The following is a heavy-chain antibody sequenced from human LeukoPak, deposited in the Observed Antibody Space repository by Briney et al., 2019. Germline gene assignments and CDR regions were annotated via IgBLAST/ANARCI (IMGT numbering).Heavy chain of an antibody. J-gene: IGHJ3*02. V-gene: IGHV4-34*01. CDR3: ATFSWYYYDSSGYYWDAFDI. D-gene: IGHD3-22*01. Sequence: SETLSLTCAVYGGSFSGYYWSWIRQPPGKGLEWIGEINHSGSTNYNPSLKSRVTISVDTSKNQFSLKLSSVTAADTAVYYCATFSWYYYDSSGYYWDAFDIWGQGTMVTVSS. CDR1: GGSFSGYY. CDR2: INHSGST.